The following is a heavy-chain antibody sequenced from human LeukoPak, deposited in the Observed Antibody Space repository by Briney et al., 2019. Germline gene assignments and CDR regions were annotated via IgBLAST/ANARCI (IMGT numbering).Heavy chain of an antibody. CDR1: GFAFTTYG. CDR3: AAGEPYGY. J-gene: IGHJ4*02. V-gene: IGHV3-33*01. Sequence: GGSLRLSCAASGFAFTTYGMHWVRQAPGKGLEWVAIIWYDGSNKYYADSVKGRFTISRDNSKHTLYLQMNSLRAEDTALYYCAAGEPYGYWGRGTLVTVSS. CDR2: IWYDGSNK. D-gene: IGHD1-14*01.